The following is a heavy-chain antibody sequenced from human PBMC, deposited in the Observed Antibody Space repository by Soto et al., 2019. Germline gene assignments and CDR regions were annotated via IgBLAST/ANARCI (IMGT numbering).Heavy chain of an antibody. CDR2: ISYDGSNK. J-gene: IGHJ6*02. CDR3: ARARKYYDFWSGYQTPTLYYYYGMDV. Sequence: GGSLRLSCAASGFTFSSYGMHWVRQAPGKGLEWVAVISYDGSNKYYADSVKGRFTISRDNSKNTLYLQMNSLRAEDTAVYYCARARKYYDFWSGYQTPTLYYYYGMDVWGQGTTVTVSS. CDR1: GFTFSSYG. V-gene: IGHV3-30-3*01. D-gene: IGHD3-3*01.